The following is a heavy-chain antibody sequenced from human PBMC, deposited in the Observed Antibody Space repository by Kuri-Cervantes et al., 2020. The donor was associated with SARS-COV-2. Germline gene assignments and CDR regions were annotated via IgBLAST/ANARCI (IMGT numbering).Heavy chain of an antibody. CDR3: ARGRDLTGLFDY. J-gene: IGHJ4*01. D-gene: IGHD3-16*01. CDR1: GFTFSSYA. V-gene: IGHV3-23*01. Sequence: GGFLRLSCEASGFTFSSYASSWVRQAPGKGLEWVPAISGSVGSTYYADSVKGRFTISRDNSKNTLYLQLNSLRVGDTAVYYCARGRDLTGLFDYWGQGTLVTVSS. CDR2: ISGSVGST.